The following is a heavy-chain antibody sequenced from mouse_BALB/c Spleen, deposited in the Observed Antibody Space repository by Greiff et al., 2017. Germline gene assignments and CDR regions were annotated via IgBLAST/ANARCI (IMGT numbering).Heavy chain of an antibody. CDR3: ARLTTATSDY. J-gene: IGHJ2*01. CDR1: GYTFTSYW. Sequence: QVQLQQSGAELAKPGASVKMSCKASGYTFTSYWMHWVKQRPGQGLEWIGYINPSTGYTEYNQKFKDKATLTADKSSSTAYMQLSSLTSEDSAVYYCARLTTATSDYWGQGTTLTVSS. D-gene: IGHD1-2*01. CDR2: INPSTGYT. V-gene: IGHV1-7*01.